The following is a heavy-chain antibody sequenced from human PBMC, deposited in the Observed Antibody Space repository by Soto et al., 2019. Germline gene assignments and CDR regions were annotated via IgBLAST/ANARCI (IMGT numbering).Heavy chain of an antibody. CDR3: ARAGQVLRPFEPFLPPRGFDT. V-gene: IGHV1-18*01. CDR2: ISAYNGNT. Sequence: ASVKVSCKASGYTFTSYGISWVRQAPGQGLEWMGWISAYNGNTNYAQKLQGRVTMTTDTSTSTAYMELRSLRSDDTAVYYCARAGQVLRPFEPFLPPRGFDTWGQGTLVTVSS. D-gene: IGHD3-9*01. J-gene: IGHJ5*02. CDR1: GYTFTSYG.